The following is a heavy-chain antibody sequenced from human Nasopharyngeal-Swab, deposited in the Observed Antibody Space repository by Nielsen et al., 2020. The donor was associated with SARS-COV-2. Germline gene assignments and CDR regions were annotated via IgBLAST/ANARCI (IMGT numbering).Heavy chain of an antibody. J-gene: IGHJ4*02. Sequence: ASVKVSCKASGYTFTSYYMHWVRQAPGQGLEWMGIINPIGGSTSYAQKFQGRVTMTRDTSTSTVYMELSSLRSEDTAVYYCARGHSRIIVVVPWRKGYFDYWGQGTLVTVSS. CDR2: INPIGGST. CDR1: GYTFTSYY. D-gene: IGHD2-2*01. V-gene: IGHV1-46*01. CDR3: ARGHSRIIVVVPWRKGYFDY.